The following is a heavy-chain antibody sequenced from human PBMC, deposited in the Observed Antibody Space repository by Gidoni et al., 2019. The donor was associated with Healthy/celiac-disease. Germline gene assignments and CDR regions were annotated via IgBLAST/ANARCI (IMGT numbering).Heavy chain of an antibody. CDR2: ISSSGSTI. V-gene: IGHV3-11*01. CDR3: AGSSGWYSAPVDY. Sequence: QVQLVESGGGLVKPGESLRLSCAASGLTFSAYYMSWIRRAPGKGREWVSSISSSGSTIYYAASLMGRFTISRDNAKNSLYLQMNSLRAEDTAVYYCAGSSGWYSAPVDYLGQGTLVTVSS. CDR1: GLTFSAYY. J-gene: IGHJ4*02. D-gene: IGHD6-19*01.